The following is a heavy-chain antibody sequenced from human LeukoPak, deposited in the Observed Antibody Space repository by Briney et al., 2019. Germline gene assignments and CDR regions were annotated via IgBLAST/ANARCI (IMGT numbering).Heavy chain of an antibody. CDR2: INYSGST. CDR1: GGSFSGYY. CDR3: ARTYSSSWYESPHYAFDL. V-gene: IGHV4-34*01. D-gene: IGHD6-13*01. J-gene: IGHJ3*01. Sequence: PSETLSLTCAVYGGSFSGYYWSWIRQPPGKGLEWIGEINYSGSTNYNPSLKSRVTISVDTSKNQFSLKLSSVTAADTAVYYCARTYSSSWYESPHYAFDLWGQGTMVTVSS.